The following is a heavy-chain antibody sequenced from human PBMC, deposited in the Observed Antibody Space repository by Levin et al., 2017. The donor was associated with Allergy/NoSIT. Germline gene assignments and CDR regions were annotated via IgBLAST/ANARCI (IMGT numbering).Heavy chain of an antibody. V-gene: IGHV2-70*01. D-gene: IGHD2-2*01. CDR1: GFSLSTRGMS. CDR3: ARKYCSVTSCPNGFDY. CDR2: IDWDDDT. J-gene: IGHJ4*01. Sequence: SGPTLVKPTQTLTLTCTFSGFSLSTRGMSVSWIRQPPGKALEWLALIDWDDDTFSSTSLKTRLTISKDTSKNQVVLTMTNMDPVDTATYYCARKYCSVTSCPNGFDYWGPGTLVTVSS.